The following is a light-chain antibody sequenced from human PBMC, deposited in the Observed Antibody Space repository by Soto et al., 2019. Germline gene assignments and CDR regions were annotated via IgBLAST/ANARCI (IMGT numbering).Light chain of an antibody. CDR1: QTISSW. CDR3: QQYGSSGT. V-gene: IGKV1-5*03. Sequence: DIQMTQSPSTLSGSVGDRVTITFRASQTISSWLAWYQQKPGKAPKLLIYKASTLKSGAPSRFSGSGSGTEFTLTISRLEPEDFAVYYCQQYGSSGTFGQGTKVDIK. J-gene: IGKJ1*01. CDR2: KAS.